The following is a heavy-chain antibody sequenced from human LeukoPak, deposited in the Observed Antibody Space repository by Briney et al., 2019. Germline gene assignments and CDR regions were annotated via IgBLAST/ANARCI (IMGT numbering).Heavy chain of an antibody. CDR2: INPNAGTT. CDR3: ARHRGGLPPRYYMDV. CDR1: GYTFTSYF. J-gene: IGHJ6*03. V-gene: IGHV1-46*01. Sequence: GASVKVSCKASGYTFTSYFVHWVRQAPGQGLEWMGIINPNAGTTIYAQKFQGRLTVTRDMSTSTVYMELSSLRSDDTAVYYCARHRGGLPPRYYMDVWGKGTTVTISS.